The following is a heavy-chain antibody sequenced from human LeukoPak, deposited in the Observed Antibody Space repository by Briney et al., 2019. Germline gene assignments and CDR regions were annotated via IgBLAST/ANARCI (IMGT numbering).Heavy chain of an antibody. V-gene: IGHV4-39*07. CDR1: GGSISSSSYY. J-gene: IGHJ4*02. CDR3: ASALGYSRIDG. CDR2: IYYSGST. Sequence: SETLSLTCTVCGGSISSSSYYWGWIRQPPGKGLEWIASIYYSGSTYYNPSLKSRVTISVDTSKNQFSLKLSSVTAADTAVYYCASALGYSRIDGRGQGTLVTVSS. D-gene: IGHD5-18*01.